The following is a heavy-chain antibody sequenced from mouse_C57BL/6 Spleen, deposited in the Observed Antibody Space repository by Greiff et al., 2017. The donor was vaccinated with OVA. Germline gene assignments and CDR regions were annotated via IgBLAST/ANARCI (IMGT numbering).Heavy chain of an antibody. J-gene: IGHJ2*01. CDR2: IDPSDSYT. Sequence: QVQLKQPGAELVKPGASVKLSCKASGYTFTSYWMQWVKQRPGQGLEWIGEIDPSDSYTNYNQKFKGKATLTVDTSSSTAYMQLSSLTSEDSAVYYCARRVSNYWGQGTTLTVSS. CDR1: GYTFTSYW. V-gene: IGHV1-50*01. CDR3: ARRVSNY.